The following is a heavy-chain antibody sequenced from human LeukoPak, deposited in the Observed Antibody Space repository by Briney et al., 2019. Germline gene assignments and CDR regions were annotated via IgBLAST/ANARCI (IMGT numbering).Heavy chain of an antibody. J-gene: IGHJ6*02. D-gene: IGHD6-13*01. CDR3: AKDAIAAAGTPYYYYGMDV. CDR1: GFTFDDYA. V-gene: IGHV3-9*01. Sequence: LSGGSLRLSCAASGFTFDDYAMHWVRQAPGKGLEWVSGISWNSGSIGYADSVKGRFTISRDNAKNSLYLQMSSLRAEDTALYYCAKDAIAAAGTPYYYYGMDVWGQGTTVTVSS. CDR2: ISWNSGSI.